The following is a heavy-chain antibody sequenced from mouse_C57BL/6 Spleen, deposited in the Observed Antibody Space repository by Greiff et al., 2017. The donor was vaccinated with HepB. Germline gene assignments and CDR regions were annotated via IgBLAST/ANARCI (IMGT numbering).Heavy chain of an antibody. CDR1: GFSFNTYA. J-gene: IGHJ3*01. CDR3: VRGWLLSWFAY. CDR2: IRSKSNNYAT. V-gene: IGHV10-1*01. Sequence: EVKLVESGGGLVQPKGSLKLSCAASGFSFNTYAMNWVRQAPGKGLEWVARIRSKSNNYATYYADSVKDRFTISRDDSESMLYLQMNNLKTEDTAMYYCVRGWLLSWFAYWGQGTLVTVSA. D-gene: IGHD2-3*01.